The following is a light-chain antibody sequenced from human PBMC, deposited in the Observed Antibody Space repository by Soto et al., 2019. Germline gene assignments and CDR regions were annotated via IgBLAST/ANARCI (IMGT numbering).Light chain of an antibody. CDR3: QQNGSSFT. V-gene: IGKV3-20*01. J-gene: IGKJ5*01. CDR1: QSVPRSY. CDR2: GTS. Sequence: EIVLTQSPGTLSLSPGERATLSCRASQSVPRSYLAWYQQKPGQAPRLLIYGTSSRATGIPDRFSGSGSGTDFTLTISRQEPEDFAVFYCQQNGSSFTFGQGTRLEMK.